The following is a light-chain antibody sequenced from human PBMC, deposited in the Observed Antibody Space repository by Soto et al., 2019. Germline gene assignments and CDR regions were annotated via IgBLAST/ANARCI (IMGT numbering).Light chain of an antibody. CDR1: SSNIGSNY. J-gene: IGLJ3*02. Sequence: QSVLTQPPSASGTPGQRVTISCSGSSSNIGSNYVHWYQQFPRTAPNLLISTNNQRPSGGPDRFSGSKSGTSASLAISGLRSEDEADYYCAAWDDSLNWVFGGGTKLTVL. CDR2: TNN. V-gene: IGLV1-47*01. CDR3: AAWDDSLNWV.